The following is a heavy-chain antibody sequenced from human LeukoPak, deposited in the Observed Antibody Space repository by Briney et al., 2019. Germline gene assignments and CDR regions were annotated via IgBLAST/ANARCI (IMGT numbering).Heavy chain of an antibody. CDR1: GFTFSSYG. CDR3: AKDGSLNVYYYYYYMDV. J-gene: IGHJ6*03. CDR2: IRYDGSNK. Sequence: GESLRLSCAASGFTFSSYGMHWVRQAPGKGLEWVAFIRYDGSNKYYADSVKGRFTISRDNSKNTLYLQMNSLRAEDTAVYYCAKDGSLNVYYYYYYMDVWGKGTTVTVSS. V-gene: IGHV3-30*02.